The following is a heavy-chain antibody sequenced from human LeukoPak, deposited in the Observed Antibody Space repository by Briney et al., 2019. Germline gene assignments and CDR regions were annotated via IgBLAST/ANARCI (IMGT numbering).Heavy chain of an antibody. CDR1: GYTLTELS. D-gene: IGHD3-16*02. CDR2: FDPEDGET. V-gene: IGHV1-24*01. CDR3: ARGYSSSWYRFDYVWGSYRPKNWFDP. Sequence: GASVKVSCKVSGYTLTELSMHWVRQAPGKGLEWMGGFDPEDGETIYAQKFQGRVTMTEDTSTDTAYMELSSLRSEDTAVYYCARGYSSSWYRFDYVWGSYRPKNWFDPWGQGTLVTVSS. J-gene: IGHJ5*02.